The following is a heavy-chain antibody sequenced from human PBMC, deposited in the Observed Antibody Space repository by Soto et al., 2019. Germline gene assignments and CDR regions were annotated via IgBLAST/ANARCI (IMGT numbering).Heavy chain of an antibody. D-gene: IGHD3-10*01. V-gene: IGHV3-74*01. CDR1: GFTFSTYW. CDR2: INSDGGST. CDR3: TRGPRPTSVGTGAY. Sequence: EVQLVESGGGLVQPGGSLRLSCAASGFTFSTYWMHWVRQAPGKGLVWVSRINSDGGSTDYADSVKGRFTISIDNAKNTLYLQMNTLTAEDTAVYYCTRGPRPTSVGTGAYWGQGTLVTVSS. J-gene: IGHJ4*02.